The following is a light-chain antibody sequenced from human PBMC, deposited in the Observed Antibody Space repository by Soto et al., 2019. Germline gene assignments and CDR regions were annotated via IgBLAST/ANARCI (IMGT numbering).Light chain of an antibody. CDR2: DVS. J-gene: IGLJ2*01. CDR3: SSYAGSNGVV. CDR1: SSDVGGYNY. V-gene: IGLV2-8*01. Sequence: QSALTQPPSASGSPGQSVTISCTGTSSDVGGYNYVSWYQQHPGQAPKRMIYDVSKRPSGVPDRFSGSKSGNTASLTVSGLQAEDEADYYCSSYAGSNGVVFGGGTKLTVL.